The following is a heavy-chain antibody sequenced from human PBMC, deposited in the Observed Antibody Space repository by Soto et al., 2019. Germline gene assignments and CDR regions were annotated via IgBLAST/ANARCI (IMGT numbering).Heavy chain of an antibody. V-gene: IGHV3-48*03. CDR2: IXSXGXTX. D-gene: IGHD2-2*01. CDR1: GFTFNSFE. CDR3: AREIVVVPATLDY. Sequence: GSPRLSCVASGFTFNSFEMNWVRQAPGKGLEWXSYIXSXGXTXXXAXXXXGRFTISRDNAKNSLYLQMNSLRAEDTAVYYCAREIVVVPATLDYWGQGTLVTVSS. J-gene: IGHJ4*02.